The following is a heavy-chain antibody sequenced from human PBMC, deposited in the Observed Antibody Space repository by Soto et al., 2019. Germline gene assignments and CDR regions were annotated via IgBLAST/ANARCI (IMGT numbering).Heavy chain of an antibody. J-gene: IGHJ5*02. D-gene: IGHD3-10*01. Sequence: QITLKESGPTLVKPTQTLTLTCTFSGFSLSTSGVGVGWIRQPPGKALEWLALIYWDDDKRYSPSLKSRLTTTKDTSKNQVVLKMTNMDPVDTATYYCALTYYGSGSYYNVRWFDPWGQGTLVTVSS. CDR2: IYWDDDK. V-gene: IGHV2-5*02. CDR1: GFSLSTSGVG. CDR3: ALTYYGSGSYYNVRWFDP.